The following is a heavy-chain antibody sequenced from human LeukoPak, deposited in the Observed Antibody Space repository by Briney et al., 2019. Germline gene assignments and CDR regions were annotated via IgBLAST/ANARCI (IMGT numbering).Heavy chain of an antibody. CDR1: GFTFSSYW. CDR2: IKQDGSEK. J-gene: IGHJ4*02. V-gene: IGHV3-7*01. CDR3: ARDPGYGDYDY. D-gene: IGHD4-17*01. Sequence: GGSLRLSCAASGFTFSSYWMSWVRQAPGKGLEWVANIKQDGSEKYYVDSVKGRFTISRDNAKNSLYLQTNSLRAEDTAVYYCARDPGYGDYDYWGQGTLVTVSS.